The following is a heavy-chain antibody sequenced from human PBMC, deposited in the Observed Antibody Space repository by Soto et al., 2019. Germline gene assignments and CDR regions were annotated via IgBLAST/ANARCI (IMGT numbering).Heavy chain of an antibody. CDR3: ARDPVVVEGSAPDY. V-gene: IGHV3-74*01. CDR1: GLTCSGYW. J-gene: IGHJ4*02. Sequence: GGSLRLSCAAAGLTCSGYWMHWVRQAPGKGLVWVSRINSDGSSTAYADSVKGRFTISRDNAKNTLYLQMNSLRVEDTAVYYCARDPVVVEGSAPDYSGQGTLVTVSS. D-gene: IGHD2-15*01. CDR2: INSDGSST.